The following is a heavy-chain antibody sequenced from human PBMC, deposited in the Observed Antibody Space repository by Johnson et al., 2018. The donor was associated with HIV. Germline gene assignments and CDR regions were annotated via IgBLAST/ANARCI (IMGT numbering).Heavy chain of an antibody. CDR1: GFTFSSYG. CDR3: AKDDNLGVWYSDAFDV. V-gene: IGHV3-30*02. CDR2: IRYDGSNK. J-gene: IGHJ3*01. D-gene: IGHD6-19*01. Sequence: QVQLVESGGGVVQPGGSLRLSCVASGFTFSSYGMHWVRQAPGKGLEWVAFIRYDGSNKYYADSVKGRFTISRDNSKSTLNLQMNSLRAEDTAIYYCAKDDNLGVWYSDAFDVWGQGTVVTVSS.